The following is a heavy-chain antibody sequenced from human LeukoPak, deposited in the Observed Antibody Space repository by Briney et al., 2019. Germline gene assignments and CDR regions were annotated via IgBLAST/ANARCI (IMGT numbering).Heavy chain of an antibody. J-gene: IGHJ4*02. CDR3: ARRRRYYFDC. V-gene: IGHV4-61*01. CDR2: IYYTGST. Sequence: PSETLSLTCTVPGGSVSSGSHYWSCIRQPPGKGLEWIRYIYYTGSTNYNPSGTNYSPSLKSRVTISVDTSKNQFSLKLSSVTAADPAFYYCARRRRYYFDCWGQGTLVTVSS. CDR1: GGSVSSGSHY.